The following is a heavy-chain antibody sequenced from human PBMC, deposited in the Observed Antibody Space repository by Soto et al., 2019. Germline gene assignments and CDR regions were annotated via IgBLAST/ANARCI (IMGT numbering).Heavy chain of an antibody. CDR3: ARLTAVKTYHNYYYSMDV. Sequence: SETLSLTCTVSGGSISSYYWSWIRQPPGKGLEWIGYIYYSGSTNYNPSLKSRVTISVDTSKNQFSLKLSSVTAADTAVYYCARLTAVKTYHNYYYSMDVWGKGTTVTVSS. CDR2: IYYSGST. J-gene: IGHJ6*03. CDR1: GGSISSYY. D-gene: IGHD4-4*01. V-gene: IGHV4-59*08.